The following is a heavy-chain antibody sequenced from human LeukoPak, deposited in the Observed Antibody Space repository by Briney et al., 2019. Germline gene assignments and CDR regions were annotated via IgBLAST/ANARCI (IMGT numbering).Heavy chain of an antibody. CDR2: INHSGST. Sequence: PSETLSLTCTVYGGSFTDYCWSWIRQPPGKGLEWIGEINHSGSTNNNPSLKSRVTISVDTSKKQFSLKLGSVTAADSAVYYCARHGFGVWGNWFDPWGQGTLVTVSS. CDR1: GGSFTDYC. CDR3: ARHGFGVWGNWFDP. J-gene: IGHJ5*02. V-gene: IGHV4-34*01. D-gene: IGHD3-10*01.